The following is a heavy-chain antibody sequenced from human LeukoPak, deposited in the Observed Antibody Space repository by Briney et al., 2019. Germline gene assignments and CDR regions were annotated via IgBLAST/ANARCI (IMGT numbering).Heavy chain of an antibody. V-gene: IGHV3-30*02. CDR1: GFIFSKYG. CDR3: AKGKLIPVGYYDY. D-gene: IGHD4-23*01. CDR2: IRYDGSNK. J-gene: IGHJ4*02. Sequence: GGSLRLSCGASGFIFSKYGMHWVRQAPGKGLEWVAFIRYDGSNKYYADSVKGRFTISRDNSKNTLYLQMNSLRAEDTAVYYCAKGKLIPVGYYDYWGQGTLVTVSS.